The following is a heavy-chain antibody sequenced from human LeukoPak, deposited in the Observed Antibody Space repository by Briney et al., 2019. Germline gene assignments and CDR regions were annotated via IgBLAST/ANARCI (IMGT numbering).Heavy chain of an antibody. J-gene: IGHJ3*02. CDR1: GFTFSSYW. CDR2: INSDGSST. D-gene: IGHD3-10*01. V-gene: IGHV3-74*01. Sequence: GGSLRLSCAASGFTFSSYWMHWVRQAPGKGLVWVSRINSDGSSTSYADSVKGRFTISRDNAKNTLYLQMYSLRAEDTAVYYCAKPGSGSGLDAFDIWGQGTMVTVSS. CDR3: AKPGSGSGLDAFDI.